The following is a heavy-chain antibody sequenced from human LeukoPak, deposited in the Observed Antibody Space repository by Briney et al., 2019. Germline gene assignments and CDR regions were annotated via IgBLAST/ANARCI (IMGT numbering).Heavy chain of an antibody. CDR2: IHPHGSEE. Sequence: PGGSLRLSCAASGFTFSRFWMTWVRQAPGKGLEWVANIHPHGSEEYYVDSVKGRFTISRDNAKNSLYLQMDSLRAEDTAVYYCIILTLVTAPRHYMDVWGKGTMVTVSS. V-gene: IGHV3-7*01. CDR3: IILTLVTAPRHYMDV. D-gene: IGHD2-21*02. CDR1: GFTFSRFW. J-gene: IGHJ6*03.